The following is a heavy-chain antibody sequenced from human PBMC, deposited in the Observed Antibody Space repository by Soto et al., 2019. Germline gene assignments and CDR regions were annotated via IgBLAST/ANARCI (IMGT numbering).Heavy chain of an antibody. CDR1: GGSISSGDYY. CDR2: IYYSGST. CDR3: ARVPYYYDSSSMDV. Sequence: SETLSLTCTVSGGSISSGDYYCSWIRQPPGKGLEWIGYIYYSGSTYYNPSLKSRVTISVDTSKNQFSLKLSSVTAADTAVYYCARVPYYYDSSSMDVWGQGTTVTVSS. D-gene: IGHD3-22*01. J-gene: IGHJ6*02. V-gene: IGHV4-30-4*01.